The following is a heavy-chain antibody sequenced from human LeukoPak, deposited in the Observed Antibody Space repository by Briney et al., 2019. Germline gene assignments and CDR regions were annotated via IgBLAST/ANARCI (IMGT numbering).Heavy chain of an antibody. J-gene: IGHJ4*02. D-gene: IGHD1-26*01. CDR3: AKVYGSYYFDY. CDR2: ISGGGGST. V-gene: IGHV3-23*01. CDR1: GFTFSTNA. Sequence: GGSLRLSCAASGFTFSTNATSWVRQAPGKGLEWVSVISGGGGSTYYADSVKGRFTISRDNSKNTLYLQMNSLRAEDTAVYYCAKVYGSYYFDYWGQGTLVTVSS.